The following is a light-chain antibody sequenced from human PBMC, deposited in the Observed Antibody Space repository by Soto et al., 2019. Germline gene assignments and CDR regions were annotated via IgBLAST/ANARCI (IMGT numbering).Light chain of an antibody. CDR2: AAS. V-gene: IGKV1-39*01. CDR1: QTISSW. Sequence: DIQMTQSPSTLSASVGDRVTITCRASQTISSWLARYQQKPGKAPKPLIYAASSLQSGVPSRFSGSGSGTDFTLTISSLQPEDFATYYCQQSYSTPLTFGGVTKVDIK. CDR3: QQSYSTPLT. J-gene: IGKJ4*01.